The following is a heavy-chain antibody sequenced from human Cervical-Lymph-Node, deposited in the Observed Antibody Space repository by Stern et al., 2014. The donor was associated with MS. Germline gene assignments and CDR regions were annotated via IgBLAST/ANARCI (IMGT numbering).Heavy chain of an antibody. CDR3: ARDQGGSYDY. D-gene: IGHD1-26*01. CDR1: GGSITSHY. J-gene: IGHJ4*02. Sequence: VQLEESGPGLVKPSETLSLTCTVSGGSITSHYWSWIRQPPGKGLEYIGYLYYTGSTNYNPALNSRVTISVETSKNQFSLKLSSVTAADTAVYYCARDQGGSYDYWGQGTLVIVSS. CDR2: LYYTGST. V-gene: IGHV4-59*11.